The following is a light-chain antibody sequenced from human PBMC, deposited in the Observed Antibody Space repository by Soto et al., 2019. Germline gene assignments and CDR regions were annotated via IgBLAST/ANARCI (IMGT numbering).Light chain of an antibody. CDR1: QSVGIY. Sequence: EIVLAQSPATLSLYPGERATISCRASQSVGIYLAWYQQKPGQAPRLLIYDASNRATDIPAKFSASGSGTDFSLTISSLEPEDFATYYCQQGNNWPLISFGQGTRLEIK. V-gene: IGKV3-11*01. J-gene: IGKJ5*01. CDR3: QQGNNWPLIS. CDR2: DAS.